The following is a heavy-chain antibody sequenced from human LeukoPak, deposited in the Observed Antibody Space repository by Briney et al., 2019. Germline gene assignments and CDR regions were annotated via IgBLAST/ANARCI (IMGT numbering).Heavy chain of an antibody. D-gene: IGHD6-13*01. CDR1: GYTFTGYY. V-gene: IGHV1-2*02. CDR2: INPNSGGT. CDR3: ARESPGIAVASNWFDP. Sequence: ASVKVSCKASGYTFTGYYMHWVRQAPGQGLEWMGWINPNSGGTNYAQKFQGRVTMTRDTSISTAYMELSRLRSDDTAVYYCARESPGIAVASNWFDPWGQGTLVTVSS. J-gene: IGHJ5*02.